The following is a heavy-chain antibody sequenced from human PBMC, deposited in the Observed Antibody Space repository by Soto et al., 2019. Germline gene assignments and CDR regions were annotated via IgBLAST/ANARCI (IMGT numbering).Heavy chain of an antibody. V-gene: IGHV3-74*01. J-gene: IGHJ4*02. CDR2: INSDGSTT. Sequence: GGSLRLSCATSGFTFSSRWMHWVRQAPGKGLVWVSYINSDGSTTTYADSVKGRFTISRDNAKNTVYLQMNSLRVDDTAVYYCARDTSYSTDYWGQGTLVTVSS. D-gene: IGHD2-2*01. CDR1: GFTFSSRW. CDR3: ARDTSYSTDY.